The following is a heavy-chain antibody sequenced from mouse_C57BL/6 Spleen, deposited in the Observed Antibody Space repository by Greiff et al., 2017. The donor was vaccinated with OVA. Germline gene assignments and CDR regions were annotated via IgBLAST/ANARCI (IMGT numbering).Heavy chain of an antibody. Sequence: EVQLVESGPGLVKPSPSLPLPCSVTGYSITRGYYWNWIRQFPGNKLEWLGYLRYDGSTNYNPSLKNRIAITRDTSKNQCFLKLKSVTTEDTATYYCARDRDYGSSYGFAYWGQGTLVTVSA. J-gene: IGHJ3*01. D-gene: IGHD1-1*01. CDR3: ARDRDYGSSYGFAY. CDR2: LRYDGST. V-gene: IGHV3-6*01. CDR1: GYSITRGYY.